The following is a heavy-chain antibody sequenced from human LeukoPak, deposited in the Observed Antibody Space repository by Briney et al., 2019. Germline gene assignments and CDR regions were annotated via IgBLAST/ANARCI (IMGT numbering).Heavy chain of an antibody. D-gene: IGHD4-17*01. CDR1: GGSFSGYY. J-gene: IGHJ3*02. V-gene: IGHV4-34*01. CDR2: IYYSGST. CDR3: ARHSRATVTTTYDDAFDI. Sequence: ASETLSLTCAVYGGSFSGYYWSWIRQPPGKGLEWIGSIYYSGSTYYNPSLKSRVTISVDTSKNQFSLKLSSVTAADTAVYYCARHSRATVTTTYDDAFDIWGQGTMVTVSS.